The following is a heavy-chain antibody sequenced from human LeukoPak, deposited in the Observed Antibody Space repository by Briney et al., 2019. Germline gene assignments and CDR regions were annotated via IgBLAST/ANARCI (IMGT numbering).Heavy chain of an antibody. D-gene: IGHD3-22*01. CDR3: AKNHNSNGYHTDDAFDV. J-gene: IGHJ3*01. V-gene: IGHV3-23*01. CDR2: ISVSGLST. Sequence: GGSLRLSCGASGFTFSTYAMKWVRQAPGKGLEWVSVISVSGLSTYYGDSVKGRFTISRDNSKNTLYLQMNSLRAEDKAVYYCAKNHNSNGYHTDDAFDVWGQGTMVTVSS. CDR1: GFTFSTYA.